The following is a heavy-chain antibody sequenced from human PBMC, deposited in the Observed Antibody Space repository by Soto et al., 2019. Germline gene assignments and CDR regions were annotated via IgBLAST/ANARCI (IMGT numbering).Heavy chain of an antibody. CDR2: IIPIFGTA. CDR1: GGTFSSYA. Sequence: GASVKVSCKASGGTFSSYAISWVRQAPGQGLEWMGGIIPIFGTANYAQKFQGRVTITADKSTSTAYMELSSLRSEDTAVYYCARGRNQVGDNLGYYYYGMDVWGQGTTVTVSS. D-gene: IGHD1-26*01. V-gene: IGHV1-69*06. CDR3: ARGRNQVGDNLGYYYYGMDV. J-gene: IGHJ6*02.